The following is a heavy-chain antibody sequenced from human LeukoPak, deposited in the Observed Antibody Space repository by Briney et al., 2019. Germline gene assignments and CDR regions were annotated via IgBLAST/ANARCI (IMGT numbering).Heavy chain of an antibody. CDR2: IYYSGST. Sequence: PSETLSLTCTVSGVSISSYYWSWLRQPPGKGLEGIGCIYYSGSTNYNPSLKSRVTISIDTSKNQFSLKLSSVTAADTAVYYCARTTEGGYTYDYFYYYYMDVWGKGTTVTISS. V-gene: IGHV4-59*01. CDR1: GVSISSYY. CDR3: ARTTEGGYTYDYFYYYYMDV. J-gene: IGHJ6*03. D-gene: IGHD5-18*01.